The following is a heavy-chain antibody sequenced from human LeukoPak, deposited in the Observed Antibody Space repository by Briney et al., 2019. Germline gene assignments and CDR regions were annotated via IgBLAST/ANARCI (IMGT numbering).Heavy chain of an antibody. CDR1: GFTFDDYA. J-gene: IGHJ4*02. CDR3: AKVSGHYYFDY. D-gene: IGHD6-25*01. V-gene: IGHV3-9*03. Sequence: PGGSLRPSCAASGFTFDDYAMHWVRQAPGKGLEWVSGISWNSGSIGYADSVKGRFTISRDNAKNSLYLQMNSLRAEDMALYYCAKVSGHYYFDYWGQGTLVTVSS. CDR2: ISWNSGSI.